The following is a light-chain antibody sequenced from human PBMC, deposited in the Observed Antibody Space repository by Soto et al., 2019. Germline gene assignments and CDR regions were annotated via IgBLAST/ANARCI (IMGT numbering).Light chain of an antibody. CDR2: AAS. CDR1: QGIRND. V-gene: IGKV1-6*01. CDR3: LQDYNYPRT. J-gene: IGKJ1*01. Sequence: IQIAPSPTSPSASVGDRVTLPLRASQGIRNDLGWYQQKPGKAPKLLIYAASSLQSGVPSRFSGSGSGTDFTLTISSLQPEDFATYYCLQDYNYPRTFGQGTKVDIK.